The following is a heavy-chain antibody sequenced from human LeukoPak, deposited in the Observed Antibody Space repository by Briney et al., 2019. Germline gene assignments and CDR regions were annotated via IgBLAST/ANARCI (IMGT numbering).Heavy chain of an antibody. CDR1: GGSFSGYY. J-gene: IGHJ5*02. V-gene: IGHV4-34*01. CDR3: ASWLNNRFDP. Sequence: SETLSLTCAVYGGSFSGYYWSWIRQPPGKGLEWIGEINHSGSTNYNPSLKSRVTISVDTSKNQFSLKLSSVSAADTAVYYCASWLNNRFDPWGQGTLVTVSS. D-gene: IGHD6-19*01. CDR2: INHSGST.